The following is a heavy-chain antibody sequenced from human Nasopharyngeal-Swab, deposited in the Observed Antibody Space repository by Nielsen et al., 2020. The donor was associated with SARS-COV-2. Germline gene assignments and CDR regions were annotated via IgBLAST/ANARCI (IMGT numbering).Heavy chain of an antibody. CDR1: GFTFSASA. D-gene: IGHD6-6*01. J-gene: IGHJ3*01. CDR3: TRLRSSSSDDAFDV. Sequence: GSLRLSCAASGFTFSASAMHWVRQASGKGLEWVGRIRGKADNYATAYTASMKGRFTISRDDSKNTAYLQMNSLKTEDTAVYYCTRLRSSSSDDAFDVWGQGTMVTVSS. CDR2: IRGKADNYAT. V-gene: IGHV3-73*01.